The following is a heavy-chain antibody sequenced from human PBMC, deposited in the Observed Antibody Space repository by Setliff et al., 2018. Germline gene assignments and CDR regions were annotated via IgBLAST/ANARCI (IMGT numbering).Heavy chain of an antibody. V-gene: IGHV3-7*01. J-gene: IGHJ4*02. D-gene: IGHD4-17*01. CDR3: GRVYNPKRDHGDYLGENFDY. CDR2: INGDGSET. CDR1: GFIFNAYW. Sequence: PGGSLRLSCAASGFIFNAYWMTWVRQAPGKGLEWVANINGDGSETYYVDSVKGRFTISRDNAKNSLYLQMNSLRAEDTALYYCGRVYNPKRDHGDYLGENFDYWGQGTLVTVSS.